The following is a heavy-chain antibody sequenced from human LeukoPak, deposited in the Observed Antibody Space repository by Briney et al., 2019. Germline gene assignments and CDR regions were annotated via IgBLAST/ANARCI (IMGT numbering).Heavy chain of an antibody. CDR1: GGSITSGGYF. D-gene: IGHD3-10*01. Sequence: TPSETLSLTCTVSGGSITSGGYFWSWIRQHPGKGLEWIGYISYSGNTYYNPSLKSRLTISVDTSKNQFSLKLSSVTAADTAVYYCARSFGESYFDYWGQGILVTVSS. V-gene: IGHV4-31*03. CDR3: ARSFGESYFDY. CDR2: ISYSGNT. J-gene: IGHJ4*02.